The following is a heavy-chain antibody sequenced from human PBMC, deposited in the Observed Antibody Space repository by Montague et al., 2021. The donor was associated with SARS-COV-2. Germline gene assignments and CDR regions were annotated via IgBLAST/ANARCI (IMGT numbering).Heavy chain of an antibody. D-gene: IGHD3-22*01. Sequence: SETLSLTCAVYDGSFSDYSWTWIRQPPGKGLEWIGEINHRGSTNYNPSLESRVTISVDTSKNQFSLKMTSVTAADTAVYYCARGRQHINMVVVVVTGGEYYFVFWGQGTLVAVSS. CDR3: ARGRQHINMVVVVVTGGEYYFVF. CDR2: INHRGST. V-gene: IGHV4-34*01. J-gene: IGHJ4*02. CDR1: DGSFSDYS.